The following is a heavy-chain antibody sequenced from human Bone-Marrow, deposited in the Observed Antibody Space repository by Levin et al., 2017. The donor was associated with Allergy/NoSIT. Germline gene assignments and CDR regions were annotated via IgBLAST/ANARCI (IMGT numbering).Heavy chain of an antibody. V-gene: IGHV5-51*01. CDR1: GYSFSNYW. CDR3: ARGDCSTTTCFHPIGYFDY. J-gene: IGHJ4*02. CDR2: IYPGDSDT. Sequence: GGSLRLSCKGSGYSFSNYWIAWVRQMPGKGLEWMGIIYPGDSDTRYSPSFQGQVTISADKSISTAYLQWSSLKASDTAMYYCARGDCSTTTCFHPIGYFDYWGQGTLVTVSS. D-gene: IGHD2-2*01.